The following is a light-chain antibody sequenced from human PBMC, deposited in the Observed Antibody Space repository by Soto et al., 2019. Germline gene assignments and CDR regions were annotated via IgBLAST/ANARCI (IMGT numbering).Light chain of an antibody. CDR2: AAS. V-gene: IGKV1-39*01. CDR3: QQSSSTLGT. Sequence: DIQMTQSPSSLSASVGDTVTITCRASQRISTYLNWYQQKPGRAPKLVISAASSLQSGVPTRFSGDGSGTDFTLTISSLQPEDVATYFCQQSSSTLGTFGQGTMV. J-gene: IGKJ1*01. CDR1: QRISTY.